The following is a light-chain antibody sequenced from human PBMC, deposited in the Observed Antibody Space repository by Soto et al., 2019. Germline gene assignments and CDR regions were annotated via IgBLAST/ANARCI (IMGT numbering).Light chain of an antibody. CDR3: QSYDSYTVV. CDR1: SGSIASNY. Sequence: FMLTQPHSVSESPGKTVTISCTRSSGSIASNYVQWYQQRPGSAPTTVIYEHNQRPSGVPDRFSGPTDGSSNSASLTISGLQTEDEADYYCQSYDSYTVVFGGGTKLTVL. CDR2: EHN. J-gene: IGLJ2*01. V-gene: IGLV6-57*04.